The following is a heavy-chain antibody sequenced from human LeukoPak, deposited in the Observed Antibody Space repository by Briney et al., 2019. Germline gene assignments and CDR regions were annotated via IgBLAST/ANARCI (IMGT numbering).Heavy chain of an antibody. CDR1: GFTFSDYY. J-gene: IGHJ4*02. CDR3: ARDYCSGGSCYSPDGYFDY. Sequence: PGGSLRLSCAASGFTFSDYYMSWLRQAPGKGLEWVSYISSSGSTIYYADSVKGRFTTSRDNAKNSLYLQMNSLRAEDTAVYYCARDYCSGGSCYSPDGYFDYWGQGTLVTVSS. D-gene: IGHD2-15*01. CDR2: ISSSGSTI. V-gene: IGHV3-11*01.